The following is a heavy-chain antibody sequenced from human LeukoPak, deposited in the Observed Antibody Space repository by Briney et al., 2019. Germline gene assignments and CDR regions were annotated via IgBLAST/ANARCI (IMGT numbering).Heavy chain of an antibody. V-gene: IGHV3-23*01. J-gene: IGHJ4*02. CDR1: GFTFSDYS. Sequence: PGGSLRLSCAASGFTFSDYSMSWVRQAPGAGLEWVSAIIPAGDSTTDADSVKGRFTISRDNSKSTLYLQMNGLTAEDTALYYCARRLVTAGVTDFFDCWGQGTLVSVSS. CDR2: IIPAGDST. D-gene: IGHD2-2*01. CDR3: ARRLVTAGVTDFFDC.